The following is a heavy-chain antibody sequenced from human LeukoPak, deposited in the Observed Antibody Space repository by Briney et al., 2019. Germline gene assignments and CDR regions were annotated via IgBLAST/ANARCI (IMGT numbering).Heavy chain of an antibody. D-gene: IGHD3-16*01. V-gene: IGHV1-18*01. J-gene: IGHJ5*01. Sequence: ASVKVSCKASGYTFTSFGINWVRQAPGQGLEWMGWISAYNANTDYAQNLLGRVTMTTDTSTSTAYMELGSLTSDDTAVYYCARSRGGGSTDWFDSWGQGTLVSVSS. CDR1: GYTFTSFG. CDR2: ISAYNANT. CDR3: ARSRGGGSTDWFDS.